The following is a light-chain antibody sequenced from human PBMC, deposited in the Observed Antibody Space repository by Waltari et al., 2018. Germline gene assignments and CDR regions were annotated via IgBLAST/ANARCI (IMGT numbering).Light chain of an antibody. CDR2: DAS. J-gene: IGKJ1*01. CDR3: QHYVNLPAT. V-gene: IGKV3-20*01. Sequence: EIVLTQSPGTLSLSPGGRATLSCRASQSVGRSLAWYQQKPGQAPRLLIYDASSRATGTPGRFSGSGSGTDFSLAISSLEPEDFAVYYCQHYVNLPATFGQGTKVEIK. CDR1: QSVGRS.